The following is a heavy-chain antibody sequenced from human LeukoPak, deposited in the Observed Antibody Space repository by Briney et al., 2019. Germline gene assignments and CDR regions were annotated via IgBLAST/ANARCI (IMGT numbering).Heavy chain of an antibody. CDR3: ARYTSTFYFDS. V-gene: IGHV1-18*01. Sequence: ASVKVSCKASGGTFSSYAISWVRQAPGQGLEWMGWISAYNGNTNYAQKLQGRVTMTTDTSTSTAYMELRSLRSDDTAVYYCARYTSTFYFDSWGQGTLVTVSS. D-gene: IGHD3-16*01. CDR2: ISAYNGNT. J-gene: IGHJ4*02. CDR1: GGTFSSYA.